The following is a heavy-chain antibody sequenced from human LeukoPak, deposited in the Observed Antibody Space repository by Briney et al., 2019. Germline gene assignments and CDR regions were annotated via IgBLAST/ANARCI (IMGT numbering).Heavy chain of an antibody. Sequence: GGSLRLSCAASGFTFSDQDMNWVRQAPGKGLEWLSYISNTGTITHYADSVKGRFTISRDNAKNSLYLQMSTLRDEDTAVYYCARGAGSSWFYSWGQGTLVTVSS. D-gene: IGHD6-13*01. CDR2: ISNTGTIT. V-gene: IGHV3-11*04. CDR1: GFTFSDQD. CDR3: ARGAGSSWFYS. J-gene: IGHJ5*01.